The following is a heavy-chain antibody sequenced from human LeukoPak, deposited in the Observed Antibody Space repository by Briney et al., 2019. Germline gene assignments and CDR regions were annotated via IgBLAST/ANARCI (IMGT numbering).Heavy chain of an antibody. Sequence: SQTLSLTCTVSGGSISSGGYYWSWIRQHPGKGLEWIGYIYYSGSTNYNPSLKSRVTISVDTSKNQFSLKLSSVTAADTAVYYCARRYTYYYDSSGPRANWFDPWGQGTLVTVSS. J-gene: IGHJ5*02. D-gene: IGHD3-22*01. CDR2: IYYSGST. V-gene: IGHV4-31*03. CDR1: GGSISSGGYY. CDR3: ARRYTYYYDSSGPRANWFDP.